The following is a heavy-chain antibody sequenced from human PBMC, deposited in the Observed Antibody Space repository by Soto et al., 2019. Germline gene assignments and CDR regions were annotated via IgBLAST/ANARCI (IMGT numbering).Heavy chain of an antibody. Sequence: ASVKVSCKASGYTFTSYGISWVRQAPGQGLEWMGWISAYNGNTNYSQKFQGRVTITRDTSASTAYMELSSLRSEDTAVYYCARLRYFDWRWFDPWGQGTLVTVSS. CDR2: ISAYNGNT. J-gene: IGHJ5*02. CDR3: ARLRYFDWRWFDP. CDR1: GYTFTSYG. V-gene: IGHV1-18*01. D-gene: IGHD3-9*01.